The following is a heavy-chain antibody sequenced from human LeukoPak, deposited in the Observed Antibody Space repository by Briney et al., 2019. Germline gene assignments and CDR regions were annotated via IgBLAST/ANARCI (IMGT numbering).Heavy chain of an antibody. J-gene: IGHJ5*02. D-gene: IGHD6-13*01. CDR1: GFTFSSYA. V-gene: IGHV3-23*01. CDR3: AKSPRSAADNWFDP. Sequence: GGSLRLSCAASGFTFSSYAMSWVRQAPGKGLEWVSGISGSGGSTYYADSVEGRFTISRDNSKNMLYLQMNSLTVEDTAVYYCAKSPRSAADNWFDPWGQGTLVTVSS. CDR2: ISGSGGST.